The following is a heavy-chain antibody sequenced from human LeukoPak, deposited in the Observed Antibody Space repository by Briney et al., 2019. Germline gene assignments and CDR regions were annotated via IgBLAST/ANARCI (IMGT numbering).Heavy chain of an antibody. CDR3: ARDLREYYCGSGSYKGLIDY. V-gene: IGHV3-11*01. D-gene: IGHD3-10*01. CDR2: ISSSGSTI. J-gene: IGHJ4*02. Sequence: GSLRLSCAASGFPFSDYYMGWIRQAPGEGLGWVSYISSSGSTIYYADSVKGRFTISRDNAKNSPYLQMNSLRAEDTAVYYCARDLREYYCGSGSYKGLIDYWSQGTLVTVSS. CDR1: GFPFSDYY.